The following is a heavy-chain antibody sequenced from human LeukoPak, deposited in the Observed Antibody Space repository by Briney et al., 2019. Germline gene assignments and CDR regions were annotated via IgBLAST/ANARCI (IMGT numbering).Heavy chain of an antibody. CDR2: IYDIGNT. J-gene: IGHJ4*02. V-gene: IGHV3-53*01. CDR3: ARGGMRRPYDC. D-gene: IGHD1-14*01. Sequence: GGSLRLSCAVSGFTVSSNYMSWVRQAPGKGLEWVSVIYDIGNTYYADSVKGRFTISRDTSKNTVYLQMNSLRAEDTDVYYCARGGMRRPYDCWGQGALVTVSS. CDR1: GFTVSSNY.